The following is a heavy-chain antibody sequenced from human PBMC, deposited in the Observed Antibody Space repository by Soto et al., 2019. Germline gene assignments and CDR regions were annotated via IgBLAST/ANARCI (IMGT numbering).Heavy chain of an antibody. CDR2: ISSGSDYI. CDR1: GFIFSSYS. CDR3: GGGIRDVGRGGVIDY. D-gene: IGHD3-10*01. J-gene: IGHJ4*02. V-gene: IGHV3-21*02. Sequence: EVQLVESGGGLVKPGGSLRLSCAASGFIFSSYSINWVRQAPGKGLEWVSSISSGSDYIYYADSVMGRFTISRDNSKNPLFRHVNSVSVEEWAQYYCGGGIRDVGRGGVIDYWGRGTLVTVSS.